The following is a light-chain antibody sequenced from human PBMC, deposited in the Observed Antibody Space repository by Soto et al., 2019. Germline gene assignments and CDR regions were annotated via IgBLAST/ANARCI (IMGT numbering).Light chain of an antibody. CDR1: SIDVGGYNY. CDR2: EVT. V-gene: IGLV2-8*01. Sequence: QSALTQPPSASGSPGQSVTISCTGTSIDVGGYNYVSWYQQHPGKVPKLVIYEVTKRPSGVPDRFSGSKSGNTASLTVSGLQTEDEADYYCSSYAGSNNFVVFGGGTKLTVL. J-gene: IGLJ2*01. CDR3: SSYAGSNNFVV.